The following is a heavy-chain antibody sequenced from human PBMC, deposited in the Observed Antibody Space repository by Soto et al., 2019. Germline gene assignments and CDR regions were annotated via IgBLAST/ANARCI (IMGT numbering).Heavy chain of an antibody. J-gene: IGHJ6*02. V-gene: IGHV1-69*13. CDR2: TIPIFGTA. CDR3: ALPFRIEVAGSSRNYYYGMDV. CDR1: GGTFSSYA. D-gene: IGHD6-19*01. Sequence: ASVKVSCKASGGTFSSYAISWVRQAPGQGLEWMGGTIPIFGTANYAQKFQGRVTITADESTSTAYMELSSLRSEDTAVYYCALPFRIEVAGSSRNYYYGMDVWGQGTTVTVSS.